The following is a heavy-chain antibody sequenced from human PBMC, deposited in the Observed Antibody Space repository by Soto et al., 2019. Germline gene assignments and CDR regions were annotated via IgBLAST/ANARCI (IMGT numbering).Heavy chain of an antibody. D-gene: IGHD6-13*01. J-gene: IGHJ6*02. Sequence: QLQLQESGPGLVKPSETLSLTCTVSGGSISSSSYYWGWIRQPPGKGLEWIGSIYYSGSTYYNPSLKRRVTISVDTSKNQFSLKLSSVTAADTAVYYCARSSPGYSSSWYEFVRNYGMDVWGQGTTVTVSS. CDR3: ARSSPGYSSSWYEFVRNYGMDV. CDR2: IYYSGST. CDR1: GGSISSSSYY. V-gene: IGHV4-39*01.